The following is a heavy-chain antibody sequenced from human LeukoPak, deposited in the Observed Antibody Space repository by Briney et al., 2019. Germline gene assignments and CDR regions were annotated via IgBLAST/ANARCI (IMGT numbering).Heavy chain of an antibody. CDR2: INPSGGST. CDR1: GYTFTSYY. V-gene: IGHV1-46*01. J-gene: IGHJ4*02. D-gene: IGHD1-26*01. CDR3: AVLVGLDY. Sequence: ASVKGSCKASGYTFTSYYMHWVRQTPGQGLEWMGIINPSGGSTSYAQKFQDRVTMTRDTSTSTVYMELSSLRSEDTAMYYCAVLVGLDYWGQGTLVTVSS.